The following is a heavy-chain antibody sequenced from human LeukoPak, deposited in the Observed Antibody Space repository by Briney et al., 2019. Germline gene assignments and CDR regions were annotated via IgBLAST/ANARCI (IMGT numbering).Heavy chain of an antibody. CDR2: MYHSGST. D-gene: IGHD3-10*01. Sequence: SETLSLTCTVSNYSISTDYYWGWIRQPPGKGLEWIGTMYHSGSTYYNPSLKSRVTMSVDTSKNQFSLKLSSVTAADTAVYYCARDTGGYYYGSGSYTGYMDVWGKGTTVTISS. CDR3: ARDTGGYYYGSGSYTGYMDV. V-gene: IGHV4-38-2*02. CDR1: NYSISTDYY. J-gene: IGHJ6*03.